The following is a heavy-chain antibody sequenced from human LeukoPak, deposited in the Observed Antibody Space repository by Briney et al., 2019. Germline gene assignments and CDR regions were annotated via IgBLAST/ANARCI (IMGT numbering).Heavy chain of an antibody. V-gene: IGHV1-18*01. CDR1: GYTFTSYG. CDR3: ARRVTVTNFDY. J-gene: IGHJ4*02. D-gene: IGHD4-17*01. CDR2: ISAYNGNT. Sequence: ASVKVSCKASGYTFTSYGISWVRQAPGLGLEWMGWISAYNGNTNYAQKLQGRVTMTTDTSTSTACMELRSLRSDDTAVYYCARRVTVTNFDYWGQGTLVTVSS.